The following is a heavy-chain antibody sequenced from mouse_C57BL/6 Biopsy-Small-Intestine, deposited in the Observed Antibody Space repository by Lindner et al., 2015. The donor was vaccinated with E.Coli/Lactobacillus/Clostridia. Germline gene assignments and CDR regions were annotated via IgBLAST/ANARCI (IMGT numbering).Heavy chain of an antibody. Sequence: VQLQESGPELVKPGASVKMSCKASGYIFTDYYMHWVKQSHGKSLEWIGYIYPNNGGNGYSQKFKGKATLTVDKSSRTVYMELRSLTSEDSAVYYCARDAGTYVDYWGQGTTLTVSS. CDR3: ARDAGTYVDY. V-gene: IGHV1-34*01. CDR2: IYPNNGGN. CDR1: GYIFTDYY. D-gene: IGHD4-1*01. J-gene: IGHJ2*01.